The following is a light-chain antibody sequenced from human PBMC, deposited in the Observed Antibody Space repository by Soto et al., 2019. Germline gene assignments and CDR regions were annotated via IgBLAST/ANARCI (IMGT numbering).Light chain of an antibody. CDR2: AAS. CDR1: QSISSY. Sequence: DIQMTQSPSSLSASVGDRVTITCRASQSISSYLNWYQQKPGKAPKLLIYAASSLQSGVPSRFRGSGSGTDFTLTISSLQPEDFATSDCQQSYSTPPITFGQGTRLEIK. V-gene: IGKV1-39*01. CDR3: QQSYSTPPIT. J-gene: IGKJ5*01.